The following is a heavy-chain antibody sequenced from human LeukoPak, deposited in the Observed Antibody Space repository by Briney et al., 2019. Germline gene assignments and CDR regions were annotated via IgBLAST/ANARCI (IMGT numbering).Heavy chain of an antibody. J-gene: IGHJ4*02. CDR3: ARVYGETSTR. Sequence: SETLSLTCTVSRGSISGYYWSWIRQPPGKGLEWIGYIYYSGSTNFNPSLKSRVTISVDTSKNQFSLKLSSVTAADTAVYYFARVYGETSTRWGQGTLVTVSS. CDR1: RGSISGYY. CDR2: IYYSGST. D-gene: IGHD4-17*01. V-gene: IGHV4-59*01.